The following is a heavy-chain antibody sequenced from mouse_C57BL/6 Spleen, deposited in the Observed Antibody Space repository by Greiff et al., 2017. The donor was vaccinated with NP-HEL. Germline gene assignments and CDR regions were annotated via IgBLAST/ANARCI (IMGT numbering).Heavy chain of an antibody. V-gene: IGHV1-52*01. CDR3: ARDGNYGLYYFDY. D-gene: IGHD2-1*01. CDR2: IDPSDSET. Sequence: VQLQQSGAELVRPGSSVKLSCKASGYTFTSYWMHWVKQRPIQGLEWIGNIDPSDSETHYNQKFKDKATLTVDKSSSTAYMQLSSLTSEDSAVYYCARDGNYGLYYFDYWGQGTTLTVSS. CDR1: GYTFTSYW. J-gene: IGHJ2*01.